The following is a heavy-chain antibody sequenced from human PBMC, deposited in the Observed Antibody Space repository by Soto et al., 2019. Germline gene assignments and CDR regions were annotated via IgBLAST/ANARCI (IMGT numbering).Heavy chain of an antibody. CDR3: ARRHYYDSTRSMDV. J-gene: IGHJ6*02. V-gene: IGHV5-10-1*01. Sequence: GESLKISCKGSGYSFTSYWISWVRQMPGKGLEWMGRIDPRDSYTNYSPSFQDHVTISADKSISTAYLQWSSLKTSDTAMYYCARRHYYDSTRSMDVWGQGTTVTVSS. CDR1: GYSFTSYW. D-gene: IGHD3-22*01. CDR2: IDPRDSYT.